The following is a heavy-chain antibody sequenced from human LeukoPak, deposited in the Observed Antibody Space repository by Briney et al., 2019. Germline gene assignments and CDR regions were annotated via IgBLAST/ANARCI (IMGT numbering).Heavy chain of an antibody. V-gene: IGHV3-11*01. J-gene: IGHJ3*02. D-gene: IGHD6-19*01. Sequence: PRGSLRLSCAASGFTFSDYYMSWIRQAPGKGLEWVSYISSSGSTIYYADSMKGRFTISRDNAKNSLYLQVNSLRAEDTAVYYCARERNEAYSSGWYIHDAFDIWGQGTMVTVSS. CDR1: GFTFSDYY. CDR3: ARERNEAYSSGWYIHDAFDI. CDR2: ISSSGSTI.